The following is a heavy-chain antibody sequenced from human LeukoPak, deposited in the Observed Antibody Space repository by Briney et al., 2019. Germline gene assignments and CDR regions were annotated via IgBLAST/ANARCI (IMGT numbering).Heavy chain of an antibody. V-gene: IGHV1-69*05. D-gene: IGHD5-24*01. CDR2: IIPIFGTA. Sequence: SVKVSCKASGGTFSSYAISWVRQAPGQGLEWMGGIIPIFGTANYAQKFQGRVTITTDESTSTAYMELSSLRSEDTAVYYCARDQRWPQFGWFDPWGQGTLVTVSS. J-gene: IGHJ5*02. CDR3: ARDQRWPQFGWFDP. CDR1: GGTFSSYA.